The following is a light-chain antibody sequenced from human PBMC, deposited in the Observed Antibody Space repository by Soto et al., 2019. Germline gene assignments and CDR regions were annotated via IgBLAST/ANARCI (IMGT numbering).Light chain of an antibody. CDR2: DVS. Sequence: QSALTQPASVSGSPGQSITISCTGTTSDIGRSNYVSWYQQHPGKAPKLMIYDVSNRPSGVSNRFSGSKSGNTASLTISGLQTEDEADYHCGSSGSSSSLRWVFGGGTKLTVL. CDR3: GSSGSSSSLRWV. CDR1: TSDIGRSNY. V-gene: IGLV2-14*03. J-gene: IGLJ3*02.